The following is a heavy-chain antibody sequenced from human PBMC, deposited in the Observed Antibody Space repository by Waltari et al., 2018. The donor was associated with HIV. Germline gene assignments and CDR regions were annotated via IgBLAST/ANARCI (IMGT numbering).Heavy chain of an antibody. V-gene: IGHV4-34*01. Sequence: QVQLQQWGAGLLKPSETLSLTCAVYGGSFSGYYWSWIRQPPGKGLEWIGEINHSGSTNYTPSLKSRVTISVDTSKNQFSLKLSSVTAADTAVYYCARARYDFLYGMDVWGQGTTVTVSS. CDR3: ARARYDFLYGMDV. CDR2: INHSGST. J-gene: IGHJ6*02. D-gene: IGHD3-3*01. CDR1: GGSFSGYY.